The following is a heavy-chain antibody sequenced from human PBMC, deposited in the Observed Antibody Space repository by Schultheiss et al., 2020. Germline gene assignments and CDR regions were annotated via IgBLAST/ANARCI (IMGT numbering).Heavy chain of an antibody. CDR2: IWYDGSNK. D-gene: IGHD2-15*01. CDR3: ARDRVSGGSSDPHAFDI. CDR1: GFTFSNAW. V-gene: IGHV3-33*08. J-gene: IGHJ3*02. Sequence: GGSLRLSCAASGFTFSNAWMSWVRQAPGKGLEWVAVIWYDGSNKYYADSVKGRFTISRDNSKNTLYLQMNSLRAEDTAVYYCARDRVSGGSSDPHAFDIWGQGTMVTVSS.